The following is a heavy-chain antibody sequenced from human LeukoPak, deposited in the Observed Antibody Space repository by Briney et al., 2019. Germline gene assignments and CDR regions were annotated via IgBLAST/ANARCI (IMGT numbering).Heavy chain of an antibody. J-gene: IGHJ4*02. CDR2: ISSSSSTI. CDR1: GFTFSSYA. Sequence: PGRSLRLSCAASGFTFSSYAMHWVRQAPGKGLEWVSYISSSSSTIYYADSVKGRFTISRDNAKNSLYLQMNSLRAEDTAVYYCARVGATTYWGQGTLVTVSS. V-gene: IGHV3-48*01. CDR3: ARVGATTY. D-gene: IGHD1-26*01.